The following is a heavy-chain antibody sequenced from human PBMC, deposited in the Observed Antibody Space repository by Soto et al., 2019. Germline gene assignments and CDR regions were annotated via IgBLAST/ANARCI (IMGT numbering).Heavy chain of an antibody. CDR2: ISAYNGNT. J-gene: IGHJ4*02. Sequence: QVQLVQSGAEVKKPGASVKVSCKASGYTFSSYHISWVRQAPGQGLEWMGWISAYNGNTNYAQKLQGRVTMTTDTSTSTGSMELRSLRSDDTTVYYGARDGPPTDYWGQGTLVTVSS. CDR3: ARDGPPTDY. CDR1: GYTFSSYH. V-gene: IGHV1-18*01.